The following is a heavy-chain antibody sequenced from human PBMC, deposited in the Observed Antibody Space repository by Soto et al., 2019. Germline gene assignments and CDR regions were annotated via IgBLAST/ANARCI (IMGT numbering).Heavy chain of an antibody. CDR2: ISAYNGNT. Sequence: ASVKVSCKASGYTFTSYGISWVRQAPGQGLEWMGWISAYNGNTNYAQKLQGRVTMTTDTSTSTAYMELRSLRSDDTAVYYCARDREGSGWFYYYHGMDVWGQGTTVTVSS. V-gene: IGHV1-18*01. D-gene: IGHD6-19*01. CDR1: GYTFTSYG. J-gene: IGHJ6*02. CDR3: ARDREGSGWFYYYHGMDV.